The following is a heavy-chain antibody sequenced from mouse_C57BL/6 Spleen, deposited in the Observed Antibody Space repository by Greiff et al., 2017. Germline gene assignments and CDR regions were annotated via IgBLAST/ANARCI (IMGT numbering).Heavy chain of an antibody. J-gene: IGHJ4*01. D-gene: IGHD1-1*01. CDR2: IYWDDDK. CDR3: ARRARSYYGSSYGAMDY. CDR1: GFSLSTSGMG. Sequence: QVTLKESGPGILQSSQTLSLTCSFSGFSLSTSGMGVSWIRQPSGKGLEWLAHIYWDDDKRYNPSLKSRLTISKDTSRNQVFLKITSVDTADTATDYCARRARSYYGSSYGAMDYWGQGTSVTVSS. V-gene: IGHV8-12*01.